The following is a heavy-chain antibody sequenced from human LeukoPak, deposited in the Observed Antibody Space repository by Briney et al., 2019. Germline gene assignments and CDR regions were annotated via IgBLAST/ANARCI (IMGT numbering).Heavy chain of an antibody. CDR2: IYSGGST. D-gene: IGHD2-8*01. CDR1: GFTVSSNY. CDR3: ARRGAHCTNGVCHPLYYFDY. J-gene: IGHJ4*02. V-gene: IGHV3-53*01. Sequence: GGSLRLSCPASGFTVSSNYMSGVRQAPGKGLEWVSGIYSGGSTYYADSVKGRFTISRDNSKNTLYLQMNSLRDEDTAVYYCARRGAHCTNGVCHPLYYFDYWGQGTLVTVSS.